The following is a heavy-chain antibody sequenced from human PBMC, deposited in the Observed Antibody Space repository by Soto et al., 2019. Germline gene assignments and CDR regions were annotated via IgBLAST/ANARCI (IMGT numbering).Heavy chain of an antibody. V-gene: IGHV3-33*01. CDR2: IWYDGSNK. J-gene: IGHJ4*02. Sequence: QVQLVESGGGVVQPGRSLRLSCAASGFTFSSYGMHWVRQAPGKGLEWVAVIWYDGSNKYYADSVKGRFTISRDNSKNTLYLQMNSLRAEDTAVYYCAREEAGIAAAGNAIYYWGQGTLVTVSS. D-gene: IGHD6-13*01. CDR3: AREEAGIAAAGNAIYY. CDR1: GFTFSSYG.